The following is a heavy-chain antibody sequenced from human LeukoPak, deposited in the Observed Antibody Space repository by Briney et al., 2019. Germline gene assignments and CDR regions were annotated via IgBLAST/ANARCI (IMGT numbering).Heavy chain of an antibody. D-gene: IGHD3-10*01. J-gene: IGHJ4*02. CDR3: AKGGGSGLYDY. CDR2: ISADENNK. V-gene: IGHV3-30*18. Sequence: PGRSLRLSCAASGFTFGSYGMHWVRQAPGKGLAWVATISADENNKHYADSVKGRFTISRDNSKNTQYLQMNSLRAEDTAVYYCAKGGGSGLYDYWGQGTLVTVSS. CDR1: GFTFGSYG.